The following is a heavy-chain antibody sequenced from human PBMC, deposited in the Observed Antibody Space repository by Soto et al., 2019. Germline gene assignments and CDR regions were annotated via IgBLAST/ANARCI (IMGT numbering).Heavy chain of an antibody. V-gene: IGHV3-30-3*01. CDR1: GFTFSPYT. CDR3: ARGGGICGADCYKGGLDY. CDR2: ISYDGSDK. Sequence: QVQLVESGGGVGQPGRSLRLSCAASGFTFSPYTMHWVRQTPGKGLEWVAVISYDGSDKNYADSVRGRFTISRDNSKNTLFLQMNSLRAEDTALYYCARGGGICGADCYKGGLDYWGQGALVTVSS. D-gene: IGHD2-21*02. J-gene: IGHJ4*02.